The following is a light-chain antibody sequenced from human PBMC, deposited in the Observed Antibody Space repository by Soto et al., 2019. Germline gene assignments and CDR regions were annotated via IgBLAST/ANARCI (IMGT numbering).Light chain of an antibody. Sequence: IQMTQSPSAMSASVGDRVTISCRSSQDIRNYLAWFQQKSGKVPKRLISAASSLQSGVPSRFSGSGSGTEFTLTISSLQPEDLASYYCLQYATYPLTLGGGTKVDIK. CDR3: LQYATYPLT. V-gene: IGKV1-17*03. J-gene: IGKJ4*01. CDR1: QDIRNY. CDR2: AAS.